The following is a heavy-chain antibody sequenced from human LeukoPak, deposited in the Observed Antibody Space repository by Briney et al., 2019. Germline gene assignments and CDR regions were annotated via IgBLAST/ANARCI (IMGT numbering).Heavy chain of an antibody. V-gene: IGHV1-58*02. J-gene: IGHJ3*02. D-gene: IGHD3-10*01. CDR2: IVVGSGNT. CDR1: GFTFTSSA. Sequence: GTSVKVSCKASGFTFTSSAMQWVRQARGQRLEWIGWIVVGSGNTNYAQKFQERVTITRDMSTSTAYMELSSLRSEDTAVYSCAAVGTPGDDAFVIWGQGTMVTVSS. CDR3: AAVGTPGDDAFVI.